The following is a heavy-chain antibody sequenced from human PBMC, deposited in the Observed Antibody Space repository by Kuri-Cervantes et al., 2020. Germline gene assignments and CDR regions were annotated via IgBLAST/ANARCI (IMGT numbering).Heavy chain of an antibody. CDR3: ARVVGYSSSWTFDYYYMDV. D-gene: IGHD6-13*01. CDR2: INHSGST. Sequence: GSLRLSCAVYGGSFSGYYWSWIRQPPGKGLEWIGEINHSGSTNYNPSLKSRVTISVDTSKNQFSLKLSSVTAADTAVYYCARVVGYSSSWTFDYYYMDVWGKGTTVTVSS. CDR1: GGSFSGYY. J-gene: IGHJ6*03. V-gene: IGHV4-34*01.